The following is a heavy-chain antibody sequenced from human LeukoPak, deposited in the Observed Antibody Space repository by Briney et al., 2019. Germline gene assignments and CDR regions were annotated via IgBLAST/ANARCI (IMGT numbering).Heavy chain of an antibody. J-gene: IGHJ4*02. V-gene: IGHV3-7*01. CDR1: GFTFSNAW. CDR3: ARMAWRSRPFDY. CDR2: IKQDGSEK. Sequence: PGGSLRLSCAASGFTFSNAWMSWVRQLPGRGLQWVANIKQDGSEKWYVDSVKGRFTISRNNAENSVYLQMNTLRAEDTAVYFCARMAWRSRPFDYWGQGTLVTVSS. D-gene: IGHD2-2*01.